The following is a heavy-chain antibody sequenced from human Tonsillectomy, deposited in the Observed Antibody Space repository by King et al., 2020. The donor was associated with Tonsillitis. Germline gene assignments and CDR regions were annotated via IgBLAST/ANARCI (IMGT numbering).Heavy chain of an antibody. CDR1: GFTFSYYG. CDR2: ISYDGRNK. D-gene: IGHD2-8*01. V-gene: IGHV3-30*18. CDR3: ANDLSFTTGYSFDY. Sequence: VKLVESGGGVGQPGRSLRLSCAASGFTFSYYGLHWVRQAPGEGLEWVAVISYDGRNKYYADSVKGRFNVSRDNSKNTLYLQMNSLRAEDTAEYYCANDLSFTTGYSFDYWGHGTLFTVSS. J-gene: IGHJ4*01.